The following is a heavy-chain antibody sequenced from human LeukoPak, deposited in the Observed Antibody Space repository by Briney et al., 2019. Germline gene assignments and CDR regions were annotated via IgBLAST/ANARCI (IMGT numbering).Heavy chain of an antibody. CDR2: IKSKVDGGTT. D-gene: IGHD6-13*01. CDR1: GLSFNNAY. V-gene: IGHV3-15*01. CDR3: TTDAGYTSRWYNY. J-gene: IGHJ4*02. Sequence: GGSLRLSCAASGLSFNNAYMCWVRQAPGKGLEWVGRIKSKVDGGTTDYGAPVKGRFTISRDDSRNTLYLQMNSLKTEDTAVYYCTTDAGYTSRWYNYWGQGTLVTVSS.